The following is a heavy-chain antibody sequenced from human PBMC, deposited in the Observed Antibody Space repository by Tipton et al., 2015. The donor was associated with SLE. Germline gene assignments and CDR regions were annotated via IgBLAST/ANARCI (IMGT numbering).Heavy chain of an antibody. J-gene: IGHJ6*02. Sequence: TLSLTCTVSGGSINSFYWTWVRQPAGKGLEWIGHFHSSGILNYNPSLKRRVTMAGDTSKNQLSLKLNAVTAAATAVYYCARTAVLAAIMMDVWGQGTTATVSS. CDR3: ARTAVLAAIMMDV. V-gene: IGHV4-4*07. CDR2: FHSSGIL. CDR1: GGSINSFY. D-gene: IGHD3-3*02.